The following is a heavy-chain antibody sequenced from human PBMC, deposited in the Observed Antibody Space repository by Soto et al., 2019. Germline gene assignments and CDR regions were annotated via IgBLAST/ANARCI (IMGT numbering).Heavy chain of an antibody. CDR1: GGSFSGYY. Sequence: SETLSLTCAVYGGSFSGYYWGWIRQPPGKXLEWTGEINHSGSTNYNPSLKSRVTISVDTSKNQFSLKLSSVTAADTAVYYCARGRGSGSYIHYYYRMDVWGQGTTVTVSS. J-gene: IGHJ6*02. D-gene: IGHD3-10*01. CDR2: INHSGST. CDR3: ARGRGSGSYIHYYYRMDV. V-gene: IGHV4-34*01.